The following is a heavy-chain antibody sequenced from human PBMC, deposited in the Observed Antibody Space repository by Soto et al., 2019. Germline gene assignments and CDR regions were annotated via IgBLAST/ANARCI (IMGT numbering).Heavy chain of an antibody. D-gene: IGHD6-13*01. CDR1: GGSFSGYY. CDR3: ARGRLAAAGGYGMDV. Sequence: KPSETLSLTCAVYGGSFSGYYWSWIRQPPGKGLEWIGEINHSGSTNYNPSLKSRVTISVDTSKNQFSLKLSSVTAADTAVYYCARGRLAAAGGYGMDVWGQGTTVTVSS. CDR2: INHSGST. V-gene: IGHV4-34*01. J-gene: IGHJ6*02.